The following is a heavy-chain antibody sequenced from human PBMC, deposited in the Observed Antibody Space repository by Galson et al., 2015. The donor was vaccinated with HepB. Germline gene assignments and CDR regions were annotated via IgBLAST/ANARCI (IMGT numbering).Heavy chain of an antibody. D-gene: IGHD4-23*01. Sequence: SLRLSCAASGLAVSNNYMTWIRQAPGKGLEWIAVIYTGGGTFYADPAQGGFTISRDTSKNTVYLQMSSLRAEDTAVYYCARDRPDFGDNSDYGMDGWRQGTTVTVSS. CDR3: ARDRPDFGDNSDYGMDG. CDR1: GLAVSNNY. J-gene: IGHJ6*02. V-gene: IGHV3-66*01. CDR2: IYTGGGT.